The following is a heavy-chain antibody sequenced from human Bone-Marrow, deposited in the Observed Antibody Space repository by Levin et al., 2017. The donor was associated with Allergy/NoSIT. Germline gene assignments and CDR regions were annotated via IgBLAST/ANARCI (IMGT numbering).Heavy chain of an antibody. CDR2: SYTSGNI. D-gene: IGHD2-21*01. V-gene: IGHV4-61*09. CDR3: ARVLQYSYYYTDV. J-gene: IGHJ6*03. CDR1: GVSITSGSYY. Sequence: TSQTLSLTCPVSGVSITSGSYYWSWIRQPAGKGLEWIGHSYTSGNITYNPSLKSRVTISLDTSKNQFSLKLRSVTAADTAVYYCARVLQYSYYYTDVWGKGTMVTVSS.